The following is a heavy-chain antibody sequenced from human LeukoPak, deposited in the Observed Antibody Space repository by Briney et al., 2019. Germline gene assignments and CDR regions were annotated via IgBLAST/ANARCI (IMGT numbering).Heavy chain of an antibody. CDR3: ATSDYSNSWFDY. J-gene: IGHJ4*02. CDR1: GFTVSNNY. Sequence: PGGSLRLSCAASGFTVSNNYMSWVRQAPGKGLEWVSVIYTSGRTDYADSVKGRFTISRDNSKNTLYLQMNSLRAEDTAVYYCATSDYSNSWFDYWGQGTLVTVSS. CDR2: IYTSGRT. D-gene: IGHD6-13*01. V-gene: IGHV3-53*01.